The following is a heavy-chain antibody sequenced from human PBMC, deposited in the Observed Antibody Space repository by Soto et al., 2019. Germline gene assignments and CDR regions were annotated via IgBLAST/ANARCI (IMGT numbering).Heavy chain of an antibody. Sequence: QVQLVESGGGVVQPGRSLRLSCAASGFTFSSYGMHWVRQAPGKGLEWVAVIWYDGSNKYYADSVKGRFTISRDNSKNTLYLQMNSLRAEDTAVYYCASGPGDCISTSCPYYFDYWGQGTLVTVSS. V-gene: IGHV3-33*01. J-gene: IGHJ4*02. CDR3: ASGPGDCISTSCPYYFDY. D-gene: IGHD2-2*01. CDR1: GFTFSSYG. CDR2: IWYDGSNK.